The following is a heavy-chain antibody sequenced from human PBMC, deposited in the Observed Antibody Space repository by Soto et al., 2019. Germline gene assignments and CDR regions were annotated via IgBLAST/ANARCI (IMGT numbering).Heavy chain of an antibody. CDR2: ISAYNGNT. Sequence: QVQLMQSGAEVKKPGASVKVSCKASGYTFTSYGISWVRQAPGQGLEWMGWISAYNGNTNYAQKLQGRVNMTTDTSTRAAYMELRSLRSDDTAVYYCARVRGDIVVVPAATPYYYYGMDVWGEGTTVTVSS. J-gene: IGHJ6*04. CDR1: GYTFTSYG. D-gene: IGHD2-2*01. CDR3: ARVRGDIVVVPAATPYYYYGMDV. V-gene: IGHV1-18*01.